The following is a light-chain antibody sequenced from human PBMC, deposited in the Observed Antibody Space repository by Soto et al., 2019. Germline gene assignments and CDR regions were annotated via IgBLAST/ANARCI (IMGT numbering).Light chain of an antibody. J-gene: IGKJ1*01. Sequence: EIVLTQSPGTLSLSPGERATLSCRASQSVSSSYLAWYQKKPDQAPRLLIYGASSRATGIPDRFSGSGSGTDFTLTNTRLEPEDFAVYYCQQYGSSPQTFGQGTKVEIK. CDR3: QQYGSSPQT. CDR2: GAS. V-gene: IGKV3-20*01. CDR1: QSVSSSY.